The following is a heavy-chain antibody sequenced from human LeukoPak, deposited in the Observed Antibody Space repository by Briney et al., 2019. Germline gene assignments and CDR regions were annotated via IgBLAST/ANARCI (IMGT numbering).Heavy chain of an antibody. CDR3: ATAPIIAVAGTPYYFDY. CDR2: FDPEDGET. V-gene: IGHV1-24*01. CDR1: GYTLTEVS. Sequence: GGSVKVSCKVSGYTLTEVSMHWVRQAPGKGLEWMGGFDPEDGETIYAQKFQGRVTMTEDTSTDTAYMELSSLRSEDTAVYYCATAPIIAVAGTPYYFDYWGQGTLVTVSS. D-gene: IGHD6-19*01. J-gene: IGHJ4*02.